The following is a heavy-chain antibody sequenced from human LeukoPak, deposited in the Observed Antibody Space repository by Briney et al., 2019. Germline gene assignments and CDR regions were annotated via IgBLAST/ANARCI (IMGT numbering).Heavy chain of an antibody. J-gene: IGHJ4*02. CDR2: IYHSGST. CDR1: GYSISSGYY. D-gene: IGHD5-24*01. Sequence: SETLSLTCTVSGYSISSGYYWGWIRQPPGKGLEWIGSIYHSGSTYYNPSLKSRVTISVDTSKNQFSLKLSSVTAADTAVYYCARSRRSAVDYWGQGTLVTVSS. CDR3: ARSRRSAVDY. V-gene: IGHV4-38-2*02.